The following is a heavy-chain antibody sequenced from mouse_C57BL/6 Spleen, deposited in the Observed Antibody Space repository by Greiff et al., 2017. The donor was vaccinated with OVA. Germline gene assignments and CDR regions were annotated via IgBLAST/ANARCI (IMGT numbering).Heavy chain of an antibody. J-gene: IGHJ3*01. CDR1: GFNIKDDY. Sequence: VQLQQSGAELVRPGASVKLSCTASGFNIKDDYMHWVKQRPEQGLEWIGWIDPENGDTEYASKFQGKATITADTSSNTAYLQLSSLTSEDTAVYYCTFYDGSNPAWFAYWGQGTLVTVSA. CDR2: IDPENGDT. D-gene: IGHD2-3*01. V-gene: IGHV14-4*01. CDR3: TFYDGSNPAWFAY.